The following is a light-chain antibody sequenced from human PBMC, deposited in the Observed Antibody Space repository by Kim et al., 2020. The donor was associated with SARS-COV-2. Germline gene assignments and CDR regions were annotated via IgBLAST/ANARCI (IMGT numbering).Light chain of an antibody. Sequence: LSPGERAPPSCRANQRISSNYLAWYQHKPGQSPRLLIHDASNRATGIPDRFSGSGSGTDFTLTISRLEPEDFAVYYCHQYIRSPYSFGQGTKLEI. CDR2: DAS. CDR1: QRISSNY. CDR3: HQYIRSPYS. V-gene: IGKV3-20*01. J-gene: IGKJ2*03.